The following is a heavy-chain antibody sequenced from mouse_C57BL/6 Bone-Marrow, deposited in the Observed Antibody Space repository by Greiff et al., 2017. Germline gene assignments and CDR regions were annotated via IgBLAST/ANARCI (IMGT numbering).Heavy chain of an antibody. CDR2: INPYNGGT. CDR1: GYTFTDYY. J-gene: IGHJ2*01. V-gene: IGHV1-19*01. CDR3: ARKLGREDY. D-gene: IGHD4-1*01. Sequence: EVQLQQSGPVLVKPGASVKMSCKASGYTFTDYYMNWVKQSHGKSLEWIGVINPYNGGTSYNQKFKGKATLTVDKSSSTAYMQLSSLTSEDSAVYYCARKLGREDYWGQGTTLTVSS.